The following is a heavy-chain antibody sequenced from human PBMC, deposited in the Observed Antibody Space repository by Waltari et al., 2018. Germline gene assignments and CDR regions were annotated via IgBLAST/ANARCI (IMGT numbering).Heavy chain of an antibody. V-gene: IGHV3-7*01. J-gene: IGHJ4*02. Sequence: EVQLVESGGGLVQPGWSLRLSCAASGLTFSRFWMTWVRQAPGKGLGWVAKISEGGREKHYVDSGKGRFTISRDNAKNSLFRQMNSLRADDTAVYYCASGGHVDYCGQGTLVTVSS. CDR3: ASGGHVDY. CDR2: ISEGGREK. CDR1: GLTFSRFW.